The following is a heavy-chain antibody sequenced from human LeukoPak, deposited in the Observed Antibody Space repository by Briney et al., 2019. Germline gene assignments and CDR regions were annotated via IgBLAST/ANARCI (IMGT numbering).Heavy chain of an antibody. CDR2: IYYSGTT. J-gene: IGHJ4*02. D-gene: IGHD2-15*01. CDR3: ARRGSGSGGDFDY. CDR1: GGSISASSYY. Sequence: PSETLSLTCTVSGGSISASSYYWGWIRQPPGKGLEWIATIYYSGTTYYNPSLKSRVTISVDTSKNQFSLNLSSVTAADTAVYYCARRGSGSGGDFDYGGKEPLVTVSS. V-gene: IGHV4-39*01.